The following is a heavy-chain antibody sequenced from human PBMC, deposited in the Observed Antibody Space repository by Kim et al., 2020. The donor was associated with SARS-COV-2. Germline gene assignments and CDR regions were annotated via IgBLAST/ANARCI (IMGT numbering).Heavy chain of an antibody. D-gene: IGHD6-19*01. J-gene: IGHJ4*02. Sequence: AQKFQGRVTMTRDTSTSTVYMELSSLRSEDTAVYYCAISLGIAVAGTIDYWGQGTLVTVSS. CDR3: AISLGIAVAGTIDY. V-gene: IGHV1-46*01.